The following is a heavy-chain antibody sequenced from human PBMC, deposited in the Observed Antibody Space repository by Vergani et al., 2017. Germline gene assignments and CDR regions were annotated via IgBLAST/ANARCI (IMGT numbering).Heavy chain of an antibody. CDR3: AGTSGPATYYYGMDV. CDR2: ISAYNGNT. D-gene: IGHD2-15*01. V-gene: IGHV1-18*01. J-gene: IGHJ6*02. CDR1: GYTFTSYG. Sequence: QVQLVQSGAEVKKPGASVKVSCKASGYTFTSYGISWVRQTPGQGLEWMGWISAYNGNTNYAQKLQGRVTMTTDTSTSTAYIELRSLRSDDTAVYYCAGTSGPATYYYGMDVWGQGTTVTVSS.